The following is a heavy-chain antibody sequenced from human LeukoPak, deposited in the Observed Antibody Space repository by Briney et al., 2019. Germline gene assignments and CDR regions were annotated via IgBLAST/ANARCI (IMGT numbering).Heavy chain of an antibody. V-gene: IGHV2-70*11. CDR2: LDWDGDK. J-gene: IGHJ5*01. D-gene: IGHD1-26*01. CDR1: RFSLSTSGMC. Sequence: SGSALVKPTQTLTLNCTFSRFSLSTSGMCATWIRQPPGKSLEWLVRLDWDGDKYYRASLKPRHPIFKYSPTSQVALTVANMDPVGTGTDYSARTRVRSGTYTGWFDSWGQGIVVTVSS. CDR3: ARTRVRSGTYTGWFDS.